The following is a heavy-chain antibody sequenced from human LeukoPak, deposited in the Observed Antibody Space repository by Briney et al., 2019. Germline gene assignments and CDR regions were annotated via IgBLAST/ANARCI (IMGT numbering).Heavy chain of an antibody. CDR3: ARGLDYYDSSGYYPPGYY. V-gene: IGHV1-8*02. CDR2: MNPNSGNT. D-gene: IGHD3-22*01. CDR1: GYTFTSYG. J-gene: IGHJ4*02. Sequence: ASVKVSCKASGYTFTSYGISWVRQATGQGLEWMGWMNPNSGNTGYAQKFQGRVTMTRNTSIGTAYMELSSLRSEDTAVYYCARGLDYYDSSGYYPPGYYWGQGTLVTVSS.